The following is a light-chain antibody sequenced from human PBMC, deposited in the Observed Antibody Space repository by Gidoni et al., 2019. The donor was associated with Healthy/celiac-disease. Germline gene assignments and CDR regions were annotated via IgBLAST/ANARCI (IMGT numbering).Light chain of an antibody. V-gene: IGKV4-1*01. J-gene: IGKJ1*01. CDR2: WAS. CDR3: QQYYSTPPWT. CDR1: QSVLYSSHNKNY. Sequence: DIVLTQSPDSLPVSLGERATINCKSSQSVLYSSHNKNYLAWYQQKPGQPPKLLIYWASTRESGVPDRFSGSGSGTDFTLTISSLQAEDVAVYYCQQYYSTPPWTFGQGTKVEIK.